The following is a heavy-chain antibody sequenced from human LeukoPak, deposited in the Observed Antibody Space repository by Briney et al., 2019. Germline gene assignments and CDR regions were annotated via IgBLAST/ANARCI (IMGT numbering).Heavy chain of an antibody. CDR1: GFTFSSYS. CDR2: ISSSSSYI. CDR3: ARDLVRGVYVQWFDP. D-gene: IGHD3-10*01. J-gene: IGHJ5*02. V-gene: IGHV3-21*01. Sequence: GGSLRLSCAASGFTFSSYSMNWVRQAPGKGLEWVSSISSSSSYIYYADSVKGRFTISRDNAKNSLYLQMNSLRAEDTAVYYCARDLVRGVYVQWFDPWGQGTLVTVSS.